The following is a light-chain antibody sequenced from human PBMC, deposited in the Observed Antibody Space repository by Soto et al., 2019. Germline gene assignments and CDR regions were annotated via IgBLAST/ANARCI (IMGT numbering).Light chain of an antibody. CDR3: HQYGAAPSN. J-gene: IGKJ2*01. CDR2: GAS. V-gene: IGKV3-20*01. CDR1: ESISRDY. Sequence: EIVLTQSPGTLSLSPGQRATLSCRAIESISRDYLAWYQQRLGQAPRLLIYGASSGATGIPDRFSVSGSGTDFTLTTSRLEPEDFAIYYCHQYGAAPSNFGQ.